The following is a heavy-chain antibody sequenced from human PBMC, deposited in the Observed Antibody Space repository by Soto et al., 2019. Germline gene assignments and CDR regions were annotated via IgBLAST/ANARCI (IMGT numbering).Heavy chain of an antibody. J-gene: IGHJ4*02. D-gene: IGHD3-22*01. CDR3: ARGYYYDSSGPFDY. V-gene: IGHV3-53*01. Sequence: EVQLVESGGGLIQPGGSLRLACAASGFTVSSNYMSWVRQAPGKGLEWVSVFYSGGSTYYADSVKGRFTISRDNSKNTLYLQMTSLRAEDTAVYYCARGYYYDSSGPFDYWGQGTLVIVSS. CDR2: FYSGGST. CDR1: GFTVSSNY.